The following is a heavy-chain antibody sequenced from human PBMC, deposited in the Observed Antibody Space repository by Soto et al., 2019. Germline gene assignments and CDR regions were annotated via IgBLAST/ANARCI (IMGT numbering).Heavy chain of an antibody. CDR3: ARVKSVDNGMDV. CDR1: GFIFITYD. Sequence: EEQLVESGGGLVKPGGSLRLSCVASGFIFITYDMNWVRQAPGKGLEWVSSITSSGSYRYYADSVKGRFTISRDNAKNSLYLQMASLRAEDTAVYYCARVKSVDNGMDVWGQGTAVTVSS. CDR2: ITSSGSYR. D-gene: IGHD2-15*01. J-gene: IGHJ6*02. V-gene: IGHV3-21*02.